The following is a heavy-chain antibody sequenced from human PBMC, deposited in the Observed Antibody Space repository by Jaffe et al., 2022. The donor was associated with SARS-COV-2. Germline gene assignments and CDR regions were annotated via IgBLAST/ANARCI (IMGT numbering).Heavy chain of an antibody. CDR1: GFTFSDYS. V-gene: IGHV3-21*01. Sequence: EVQLVESGGGLVKPGGSLRLSCAASGFTFSDYSMNWVRQAPGKGLEWVSSISGSSSYISYADSVKGRFTISRDNAKNSLYLQINSLRAEDTAVYFCARDGGPGYCSGGSCYGATDWFDPWGQGTLVTVSS. CDR2: ISGSSSYI. CDR3: ARDGGPGYCSGGSCYGATDWFDP. D-gene: IGHD2-15*01. J-gene: IGHJ5*02.